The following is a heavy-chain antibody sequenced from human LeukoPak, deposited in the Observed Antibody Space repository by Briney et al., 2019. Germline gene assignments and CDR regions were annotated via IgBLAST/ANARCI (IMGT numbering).Heavy chain of an antibody. CDR2: MNPNSGNT. J-gene: IGHJ4*02. V-gene: IGHV1-8*02. Sequence: ASVKVSCKASGYTFTSYDINWVRQATGQGLEGMGWMNPNSGNTGYAQTFQGRVTMTRNTSVSTAYMELSSLRFEDTAVYYCARRKVVTIFGVVRNRYLDYWGQGTLVTVSS. CDR3: ARRKVVTIFGVVRNRYLDY. CDR1: GYTFTSYD. D-gene: IGHD3-3*01.